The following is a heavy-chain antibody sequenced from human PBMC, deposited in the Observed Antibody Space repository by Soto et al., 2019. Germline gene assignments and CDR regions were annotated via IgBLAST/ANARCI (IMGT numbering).Heavy chain of an antibody. J-gene: IGHJ3*02. Sequence: EVQVVESGGGLVQPGGSLRLSCAASGFPFTNYWMHWVRQVPGEGLVWVSRIDNHWDGTSYADFVKGRFTISRDNAKNTLYLQMIILRVEDTAIYYCGTVFEKWCQGTMVTVYS. CDR3: GTVFEK. V-gene: IGHV3-74*01. CDR1: GFPFTNYW. CDR2: IDNHWDGT.